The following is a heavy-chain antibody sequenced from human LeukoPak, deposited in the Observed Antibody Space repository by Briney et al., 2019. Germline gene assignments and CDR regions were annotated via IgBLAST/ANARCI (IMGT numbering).Heavy chain of an antibody. J-gene: IGHJ4*02. CDR2: IYYSGNT. CDR1: GGSISSTSYF. V-gene: IGHV4-39*01. Sequence: SETLSLTCSVSGGSISSTSYFWGWIRQPPGKGLEWIGSIYYSGNTYYNASLKSQVSISIDTSKNQFSLKLTSVTAADTAVYYCARQTGSGLFILPGGQGTLVTVSS. D-gene: IGHD3/OR15-3a*01. CDR3: ARQTGSGLFILP.